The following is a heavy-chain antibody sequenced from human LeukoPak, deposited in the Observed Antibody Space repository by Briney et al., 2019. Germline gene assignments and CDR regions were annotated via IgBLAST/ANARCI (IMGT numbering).Heavy chain of an antibody. CDR2: ISGSGGST. D-gene: IGHD3-22*01. CDR3: ATADYYDISGYYRGSDY. V-gene: IGHV3-23*01. J-gene: IGHJ4*02. CDR1: GFTFSSYA. Sequence: PGGSLRLSCAASGFTFSSYAMSWVRQAPGKGLEWVSAISGSGGSTYYADSVKGRFTISRDNSKNTLYLQMNSLRAEDTAVYYCATADYYDISGYYRGSDYWGQGTLVTVSS.